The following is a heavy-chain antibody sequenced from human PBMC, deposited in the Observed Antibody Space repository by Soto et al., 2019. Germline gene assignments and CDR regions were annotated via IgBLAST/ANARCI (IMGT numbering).Heavy chain of an antibody. J-gene: IGHJ6*02. CDR2: FDPEDGET. V-gene: IGHV1-24*01. CDR3: ATVRGAGHGSSYYGMDV. D-gene: IGHD6-19*01. Sequence: PSVKGSCKVSGYTLTELSMHWVRQAHRKGLEWMGGFDPEDGETIYAQKFQGRVTMTEDTSTDTAYMELSSLRSEDTAVYYCATVRGAGHGSSYYGMDVWGQGTTVTGSS. CDR1: GYTLTELS.